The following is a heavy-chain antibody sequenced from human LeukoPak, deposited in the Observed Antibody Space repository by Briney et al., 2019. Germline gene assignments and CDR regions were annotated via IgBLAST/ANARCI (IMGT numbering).Heavy chain of an antibody. Sequence: GGSLRLSCAASGFTFANSWMAWVRQAPGKGLEWVANIKQDGSTKHYADSLKGRFTISRDNPKKSLFLQMNNLRADDTAIYYCTRDTIGSLDYWGQGILVTVAS. CDR3: TRDTIGSLDY. CDR2: IKQDGSTK. V-gene: IGHV3-7*01. D-gene: IGHD1-26*01. CDR1: GFTFANSW. J-gene: IGHJ4*02.